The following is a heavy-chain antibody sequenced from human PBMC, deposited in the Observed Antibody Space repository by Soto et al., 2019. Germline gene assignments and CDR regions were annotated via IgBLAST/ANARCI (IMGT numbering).Heavy chain of an antibody. CDR1: GFTFSSYA. J-gene: IGHJ6*02. Sequence: QAGGSLRLSCAASGFTFSSYAMSWVRQAPGKGLEWVSAISGSGGSTYYADSVKGRFTISRDNSKNTLYLQMNSLRAEDTAVYYCPKPEIPSGWSDGMDVWGQGTTVTVSS. V-gene: IGHV3-23*01. D-gene: IGHD6-19*01. CDR2: ISGSGGST. CDR3: PKPEIPSGWSDGMDV.